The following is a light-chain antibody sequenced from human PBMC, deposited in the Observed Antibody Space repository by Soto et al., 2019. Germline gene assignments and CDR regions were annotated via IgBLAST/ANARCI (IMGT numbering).Light chain of an antibody. V-gene: IGKV1-27*01. J-gene: IGKJ1*01. CDR1: LPLSNY. CDR2: GAS. CDR3: QQYDTYWWT. Sequence: DVQMTPSPSSLSASVGDRVSITCRATLPLSNYLAWYQQKPGKIPNLLIYGASSLQAGVPDRFSGSGSETEFTLTINSLQPDDSATYYCQQYDTYWWTFGQGTKVDIK.